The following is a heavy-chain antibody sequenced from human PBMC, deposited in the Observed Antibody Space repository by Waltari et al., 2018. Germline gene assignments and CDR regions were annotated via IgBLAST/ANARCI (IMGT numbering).Heavy chain of an antibody. CDR1: GFTFRNYD. J-gene: IGHJ4*01. D-gene: IGHD1-26*01. V-gene: IGHV3-48*03. CDR3: ARGEGGANEY. Sequence: EVQLVESGGGLVQPGGSLRLLCEASGFTFRNYDMNWVRQAPGKGLEWCSYISSGASTIFYADSVKGRFTISRDNAKNSVYLQMNSLRADDTAIYYCARGEGGANEYWGQGTLVTVSS. CDR2: ISSGASTI.